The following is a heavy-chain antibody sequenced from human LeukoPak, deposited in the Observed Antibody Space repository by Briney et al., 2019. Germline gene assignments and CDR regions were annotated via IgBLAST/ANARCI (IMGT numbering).Heavy chain of an antibody. CDR2: ISAYNGNT. J-gene: IGHJ4*02. Sequence: RASVKVSCKASGYTFTSYGISWVRQAPGQGLEWMGWISAYNGNTNYAQKLQGRVTMTTDTSTSTAYMELRSRRSDDTAVYYCARVALAHYDILTGYYFDYWGQGTLVTVSS. CDR1: GYTFTSYG. D-gene: IGHD3-9*01. V-gene: IGHV1-18*04. CDR3: ARVALAHYDILTGYYFDY.